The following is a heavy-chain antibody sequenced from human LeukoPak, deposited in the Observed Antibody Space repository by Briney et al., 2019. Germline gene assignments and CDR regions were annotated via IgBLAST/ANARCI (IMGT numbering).Heavy chain of an antibody. CDR2: INHSGST. J-gene: IGHJ6*02. CDR1: GGSFSGYY. Sequence: SETLSLTCAVYGGSFSGYYWSWIRQPPGKGLEWIGEINHSGSTNYNPSLKSRVTISVDTSKNQFSLKLSSVTAADTAVYYCARRSRASSSWYDHYYYGMDVWGQGTTVTVSS. D-gene: IGHD6-13*01. CDR3: ARRSRASSSWYDHYYYGMDV. V-gene: IGHV4-34*01.